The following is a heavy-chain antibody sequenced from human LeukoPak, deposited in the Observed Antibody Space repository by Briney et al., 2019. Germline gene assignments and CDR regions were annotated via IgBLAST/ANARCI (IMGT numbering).Heavy chain of an antibody. D-gene: IGHD5-12*01. Sequence: PGGTLRLSCAASGFTFSNHGMNWVRQAPGMGLEWVSGVGPSGTSTYYADSEKGRFTISRDNSKNTLYLQMNSLRAEDTAVYHCARGLIVATFLFDTAIDYFDYWGQGTLVTVSS. V-gene: IGHV3-23*01. CDR1: GFTFSNHG. CDR3: ARGLIVATFLFDTAIDYFDY. CDR2: VGPSGTST. J-gene: IGHJ4*02.